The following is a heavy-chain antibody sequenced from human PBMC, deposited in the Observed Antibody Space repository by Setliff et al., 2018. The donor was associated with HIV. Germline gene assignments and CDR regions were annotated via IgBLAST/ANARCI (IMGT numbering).Heavy chain of an antibody. V-gene: IGHV1-69*02. CDR3: ARGTTPLGWFDP. Sequence: GASVKVSCKASGGTFSSYTISWVRQAPGQGLEWMGRIIPILGIANYAQKFQGRVTITADKSTSTAYMELSSLRSEDTAVYYCARGTTPLGWFDPWGQGTLVTVSS. CDR2: IIPILGIA. D-gene: IGHD2-2*01. CDR1: GGTFSSYT. J-gene: IGHJ5*02.